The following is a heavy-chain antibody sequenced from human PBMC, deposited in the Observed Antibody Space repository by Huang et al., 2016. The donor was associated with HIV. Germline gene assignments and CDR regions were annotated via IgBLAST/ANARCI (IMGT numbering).Heavy chain of an antibody. CDR3: ARFGSYYYGSGSYLDAFDI. V-gene: IGHV3-48*01. J-gene: IGHJ3*02. Sequence: EVQLVESGGGLAQPGGSLRLSYAVSGFTFSSRTMNWVRQAPGKGLEWVSYISRSGGSMFYADSVKGRFTISRDNAKNSLYLQMNSLRAEDTAVYFCARFGSYYYGSGSYLDAFDIWGQGTMVTVSS. D-gene: IGHD3-10*01. CDR1: GFTFSSRT. CDR2: ISRSGGSM.